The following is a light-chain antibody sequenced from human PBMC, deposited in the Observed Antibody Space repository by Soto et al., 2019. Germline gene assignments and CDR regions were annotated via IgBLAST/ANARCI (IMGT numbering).Light chain of an antibody. CDR3: GTWDSSLSAVV. CDR1: GSNIGNNY. J-gene: IGLJ2*01. V-gene: IGLV1-51*01. CDR2: DNN. Sequence: QSVLTQPPSVSAAPGQKVTISCSGSGSNIGNNYVSWYQQLPGTAPKLLIYDNNKRPSGIADRFSGSKSGTSATLGITGLQTGDEADYYCGTWDSSLSAVVFGGGTKLTVL.